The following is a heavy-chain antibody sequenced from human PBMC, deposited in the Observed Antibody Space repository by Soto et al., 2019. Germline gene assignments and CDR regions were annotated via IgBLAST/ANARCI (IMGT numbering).Heavy chain of an antibody. CDR1: GYSFTSYW. J-gene: IGHJ4*02. Sequence: GESLKISCKGSGYSFTSYWIGWVRQMPGKGLEWMGIIYPGDSDTRYSPSFQGQVTISADKSISTAYLQWSSLKASDTAMYYCARHRCTNGVCYYFDYWGQGTRVTVSS. CDR3: ARHRCTNGVCYYFDY. D-gene: IGHD2-8*01. V-gene: IGHV5-51*01. CDR2: IYPGDSDT.